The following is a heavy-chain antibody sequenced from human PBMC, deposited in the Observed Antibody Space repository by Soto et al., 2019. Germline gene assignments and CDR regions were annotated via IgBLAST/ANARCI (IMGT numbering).Heavy chain of an antibody. Sequence: EVQLLESGGDLVQPGGSRRLSCTASGLSVSNFAMTWVRQAPGRGLEWISSISGSGSARYADSVKGRFTVSRDNSKNTLYLHMVSLGADDTAVYHCAKDPNGDYVGPFDFWGPGTMVSVS. J-gene: IGHJ3*01. CDR1: GLSVSNFA. CDR2: ISGSGSA. V-gene: IGHV3-23*01. D-gene: IGHD4-17*01. CDR3: AKDPNGDYVGPFDF.